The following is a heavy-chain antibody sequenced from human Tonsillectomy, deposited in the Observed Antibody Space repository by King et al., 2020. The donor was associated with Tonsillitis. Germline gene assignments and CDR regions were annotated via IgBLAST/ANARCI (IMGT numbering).Heavy chain of an antibody. CDR1: GGSISNYY. CDR2: FYYSGST. D-gene: IGHD2-15*01. Sequence: VQLQESGPGLVKPSETLSLTCTVSGGSISNYYWSWIRQPPGKGLEWFGYFYYSGSTNYNPSLKSRLTISVDTSKNQFSLKLSSVTAADTAVYYCARLGRYESGVVVATPGGYGMDVWGQGTTVIVSS. V-gene: IGHV4-59*08. J-gene: IGHJ6*02. CDR3: ARLGRYESGVVVATPGGYGMDV.